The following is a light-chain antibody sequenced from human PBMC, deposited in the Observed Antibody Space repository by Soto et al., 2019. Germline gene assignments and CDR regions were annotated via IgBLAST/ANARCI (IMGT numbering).Light chain of an antibody. CDR1: QSVSSSY. CDR3: QQYDSSPIT. CDR2: GAS. J-gene: IGKJ3*01. Sequence: EIVLTQSPGTLSLSPGERATLSCRASQSVSSSYLAWYQQKPGQAPRLLIYGASSRATGIPDRFSGSGSGTDFTLTISRLEPEDFAVYYCQQYDSSPITFGPGTKVDMK. V-gene: IGKV3-20*01.